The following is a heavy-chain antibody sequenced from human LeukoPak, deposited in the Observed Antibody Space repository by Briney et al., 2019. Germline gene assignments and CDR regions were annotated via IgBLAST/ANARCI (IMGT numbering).Heavy chain of an antibody. Sequence: PGGSLRLSCTASGFTLSSYAMSWVRQAPGKGLEWVSGIDGGGNTYYADSVKGRFTISRDNSKNTLYLQMNSLRAEDTAVYYCAKAGSIRFDYWGQGTLVTVSS. CDR3: AKAGSIRFDY. J-gene: IGHJ4*02. D-gene: IGHD1-26*01. CDR1: GFTLSSYA. V-gene: IGHV3-23*01. CDR2: IDGGGNT.